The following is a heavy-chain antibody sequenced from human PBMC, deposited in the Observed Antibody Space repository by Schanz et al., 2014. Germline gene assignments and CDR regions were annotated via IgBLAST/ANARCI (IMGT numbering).Heavy chain of an antibody. D-gene: IGHD2-2*01. CDR1: GFTFSNYI. CDR2: ISYDGSNK. V-gene: IGHV3-30*04. Sequence: QVQLVESGGGVVQPGRSLRLSCAASGFTFSNYIMHWVRQAPGKGLDWVATISYDGSNKYYGDSVKGRFTISRDNSKNTLYLQMNSLRVEDTALYYCARDRSNNFDYWGQGTLVTVSS. CDR3: ARDRSNNFDY. J-gene: IGHJ4*02.